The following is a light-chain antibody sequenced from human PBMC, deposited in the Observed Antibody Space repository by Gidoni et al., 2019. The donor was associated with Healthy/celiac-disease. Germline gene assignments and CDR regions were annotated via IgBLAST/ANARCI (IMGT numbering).Light chain of an antibody. J-gene: IGKJ1*01. CDR3: QQYGSSPWT. CDR2: GAS. Sequence: EIVLPQSPGTLSLSPGERATLSCRASQCVSSSYLAWYQQKPGQAPRLLIYGASSRATGIPDRFSGSGSGTDFTLTISRLEPEDFAVYYCQQYGSSPWTFGQGTKVEIK. CDR1: QCVSSSY. V-gene: IGKV3-20*01.